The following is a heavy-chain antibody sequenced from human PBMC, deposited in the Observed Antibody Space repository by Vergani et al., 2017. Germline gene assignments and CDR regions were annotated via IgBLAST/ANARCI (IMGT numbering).Heavy chain of an antibody. Sequence: QITLKESGPTLVKPTQTLTLTCTSSGFSLNTRGVSVAWIRQPPGKALDWLALIYWNDDQHYSPSLNNRVTITKDTSKNQVVLTMTNMDYVDTGTYYCVYRKTGCGTTGCFYTFYYYYCMDVWGKGTTVTVSS. CDR1: GFSLNTRGVS. CDR2: IYWNDDQ. J-gene: IGHJ6*03. D-gene: IGHD1-7*01. V-gene: IGHV2-5*04. CDR3: VYRKTGCGTTGCFYTFYYYYCMDV.